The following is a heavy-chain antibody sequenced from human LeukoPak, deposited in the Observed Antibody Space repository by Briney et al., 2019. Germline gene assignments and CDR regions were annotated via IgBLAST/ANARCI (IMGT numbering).Heavy chain of an antibody. CDR1: GFTFDDYA. D-gene: IGHD1-1*01. Sequence: PGRSLRLSCAASGFTFDDYAMHWVRQAPGKGLEWVSGISWNSGSIGYADSVKGRFTISRDNAKNSLYLQVNSLRAEDTALYYCAKVYNWNDMGAFDIWGQGTMVTVSS. V-gene: IGHV3-9*01. J-gene: IGHJ3*02. CDR3: AKVYNWNDMGAFDI. CDR2: ISWNSGSI.